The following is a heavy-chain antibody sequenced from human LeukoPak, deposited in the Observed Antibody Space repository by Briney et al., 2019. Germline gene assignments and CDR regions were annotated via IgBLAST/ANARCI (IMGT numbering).Heavy chain of an antibody. CDR2: ISGSGDNT. CDR3: AKTVSGSYSYQGGDY. D-gene: IGHD3-16*02. Sequence: PEGSLTLSCAASGFTFSSYAMSWVRQAPGKGLEWVSAISGSGDNTNYADSVKGRFTMSRDNSRNMLYLQMNSLRDEDTAKYYCAKTVSGSYSYQGGDYWGQGTLVTVSS. J-gene: IGHJ4*02. CDR1: GFTFSSYA. V-gene: IGHV3-23*01.